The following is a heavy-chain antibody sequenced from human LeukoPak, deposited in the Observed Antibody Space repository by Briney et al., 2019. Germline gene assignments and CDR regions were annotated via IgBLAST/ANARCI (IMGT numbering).Heavy chain of an antibody. J-gene: IGHJ6*03. D-gene: IGHD3-3*01. Sequence: ASVKVPCKASGFTFTSYDINWVRQATGQGLEWMGRVNPKSGDTGYAQKFQGRVTITSNTPISTAYMELSSLRSEDTAVYYCARIGASYDFWAGFYRYYMDVWGKGTTVTVSS. V-gene: IGHV1-8*03. CDR1: GFTFTSYD. CDR2: VNPKSGDT. CDR3: ARIGASYDFWAGFYRYYMDV.